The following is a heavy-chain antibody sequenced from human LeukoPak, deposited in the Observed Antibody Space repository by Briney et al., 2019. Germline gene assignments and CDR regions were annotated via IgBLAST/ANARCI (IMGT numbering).Heavy chain of an antibody. CDR3: ARDGSPGFDCSSTSCYGGFDY. CDR1: GFTFSSYW. Sequence: GGSLRLSCAASGFTFSSYWMSWVRQAPGKGLEWVANIKQDGSEKYYVDSVKGRFTISRDNAKNSLYLQMNSLRAEDTAVYYCARDGSPGFDCSSTSCYGGFDYWGQGTLVTVSS. D-gene: IGHD2-2*01. J-gene: IGHJ4*02. CDR2: IKQDGSEK. V-gene: IGHV3-7*01.